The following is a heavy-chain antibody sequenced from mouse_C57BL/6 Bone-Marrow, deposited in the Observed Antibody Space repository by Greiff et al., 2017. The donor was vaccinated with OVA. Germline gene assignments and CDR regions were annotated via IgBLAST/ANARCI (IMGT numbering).Heavy chain of an antibody. V-gene: IGHV3-6*01. CDR2: ISYDGSN. CDR3: ALYYYAMDY. J-gene: IGHJ4*01. CDR1: GYSITSGYY. Sequence: EVQLQESGPGLVKPSQSLSLTCSVTGYSITSGYYWNWIRQFPGNKLEWMGYISYDGSNNYNPSLKNRISITRDTSKNQFFLKLNSVTTEDTATYYCALYYYAMDYWGQGTSVTVSS.